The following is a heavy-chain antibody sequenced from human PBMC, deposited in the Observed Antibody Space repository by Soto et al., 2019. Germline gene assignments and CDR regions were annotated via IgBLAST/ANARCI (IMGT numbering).Heavy chain of an antibody. Sequence: EVQLLESGGGLVQPGRSLRLSCAASGFTFSNYAMSWVRQAPGQGLDWVSAISGSGGTTYYADSVKGRFTISRDNYKNTLLWPRISLKSEDAAMSYCARFVTAPGSNRGCPCSFHYCGQGTLVIVYS. V-gene: IGHV3-23*01. D-gene: IGHD3-16*02. CDR2: ISGSGGTT. CDR3: ARFVTAPGSNRGCPCSFHY. CDR1: GFTFSNYA. J-gene: IGHJ4*02.